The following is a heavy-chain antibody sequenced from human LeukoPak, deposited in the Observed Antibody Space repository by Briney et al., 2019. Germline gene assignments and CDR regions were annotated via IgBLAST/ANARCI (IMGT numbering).Heavy chain of an antibody. Sequence: GGSLRLSCATSEFTFSRYSMYWVRQAPGKGLECVANINQDGSEKYYVDSVKGRFTISRDNAKNSPYLQMNSLRAENTAVYYCAGGSSGLWGQGTMVTVSS. V-gene: IGHV3-7*01. CDR3: AGGSSGL. CDR1: EFTFSRYS. J-gene: IGHJ3*01. D-gene: IGHD3-22*01. CDR2: INQDGSEK.